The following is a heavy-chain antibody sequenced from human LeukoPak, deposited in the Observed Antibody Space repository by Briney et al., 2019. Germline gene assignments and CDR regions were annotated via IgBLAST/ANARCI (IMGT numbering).Heavy chain of an antibody. CDR1: GGSFSGYY. D-gene: IGHD3-3*01. V-gene: IGHV4-34*01. CDR2: IYHSGST. Sequence: PSETLSLTCAVYGGSFSGYYWSWIRQPPGKGLEWMGSIYHSGSTYYNPSLKSRVTISVDTSKNQFSLKLSSVTAADTAVYYCAVQDGFWSGYYYMDVWGKGTTVTVSS. CDR3: AVQDGFWSGYYYMDV. J-gene: IGHJ6*03.